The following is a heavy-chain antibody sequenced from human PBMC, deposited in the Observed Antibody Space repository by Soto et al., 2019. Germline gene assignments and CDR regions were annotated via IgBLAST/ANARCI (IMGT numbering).Heavy chain of an antibody. CDR3: ARAVGGLSYAYLPAG. J-gene: IGHJ4*01. Sequence: EVQLLESGGGLVQPGGSLRLSCAASGFIFSSSDMTWVRQAPGKGLEWVSGLSAGGTATYYADSVKGRFTISRDNSKNTLYLQVNSLRVEDTALYDGARAVGGLSYAYLPAGWGHGTLVTVSS. V-gene: IGHV3-23*01. CDR2: LSAGGTAT. CDR1: GFIFSSSD. D-gene: IGHD3-16*01.